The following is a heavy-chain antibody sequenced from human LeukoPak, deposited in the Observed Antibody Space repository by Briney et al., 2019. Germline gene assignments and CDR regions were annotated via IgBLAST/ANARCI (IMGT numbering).Heavy chain of an antibody. Sequence: PGGSLRLSCVASGFSFSNFWMSWVRQAPGKGLEWVANIKPDGSATNYVDSVKGRFTISRDNAKNSLDLQMNSLRAEDTAVYYCARGGGSSSWGQGTLVTVSS. CDR3: ARGGGSSS. V-gene: IGHV3-7*01. CDR1: GFSFSNFW. CDR2: IKPDGSAT. D-gene: IGHD6-6*01. J-gene: IGHJ5*02.